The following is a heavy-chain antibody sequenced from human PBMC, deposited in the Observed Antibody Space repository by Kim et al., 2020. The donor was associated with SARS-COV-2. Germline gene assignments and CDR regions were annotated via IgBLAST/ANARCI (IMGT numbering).Heavy chain of an antibody. CDR3: ARGLWRRPGGSGSYFDYYYYGMGV. J-gene: IGHJ6*02. D-gene: IGHD3-10*01. CDR1: GGTFSSYA. Sequence: SVKVSCKASGGTFSSYAISWLRQAPGQGLEWMGGIIPIFGTTNYAQKFQGRVTITADESTSTAYMELSSLRSEDTAVYYCARGLWRRPGGSGSYFDYYYYGMGVGGQGPTVTVSS. CDR2: IIPIFGTT. V-gene: IGHV1-69*13.